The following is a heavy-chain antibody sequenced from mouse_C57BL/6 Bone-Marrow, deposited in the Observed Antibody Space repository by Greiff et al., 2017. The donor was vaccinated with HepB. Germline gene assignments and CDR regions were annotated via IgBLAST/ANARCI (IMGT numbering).Heavy chain of an antibody. V-gene: IGHV1-72*01. Sequence: QLKQPGAELVKPGASVKLSCKASGYTFTSYWMHWVKQRPGRGLEWIGRIDPNSGGTKYNEKFKSKATLTVDKPSSTAYMQLSSLTSEDSAVYYCARLWYYAMDYWGQGTSVTVSS. CDR1: GYTFTSYW. CDR2: IDPNSGGT. J-gene: IGHJ4*01. CDR3: ARLWYYAMDY.